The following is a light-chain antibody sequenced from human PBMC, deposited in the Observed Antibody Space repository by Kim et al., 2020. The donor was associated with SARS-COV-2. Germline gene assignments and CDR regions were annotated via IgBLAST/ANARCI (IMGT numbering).Light chain of an antibody. CDR3: QQLSSYPVT. CDR1: QGISSY. CDR2: TAS. Sequence: AAVGDRVTITCRASQGISSYLAWYQQKSGKAPKLLIYTASTLQSGVPSRCSGSGSGTEFTLTITSLQPEDCASYYCQQLSSYPVTFGGGTKVDIK. V-gene: IGKV1-9*01. J-gene: IGKJ4*01.